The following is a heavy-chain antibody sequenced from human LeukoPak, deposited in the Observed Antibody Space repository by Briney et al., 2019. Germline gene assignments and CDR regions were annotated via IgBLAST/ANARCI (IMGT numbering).Heavy chain of an antibody. CDR3: ARGRSYYYDSSGYLMDAFDI. D-gene: IGHD3-22*01. CDR1: GFTFSSYA. Sequence: GGSLRLSCAASGFTFSSYAMGWVRQAPGKGLEWVSAISGNGDTYYADSVKGRFTISRDNSKNTLYLQMNSLRAEDTAVYYCARGRSYYYDSSGYLMDAFDIWGQGTMVTVSS. CDR2: ISGNGDT. V-gene: IGHV3-23*01. J-gene: IGHJ3*02.